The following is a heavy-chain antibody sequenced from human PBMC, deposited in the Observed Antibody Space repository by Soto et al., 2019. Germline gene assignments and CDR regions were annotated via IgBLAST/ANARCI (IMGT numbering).Heavy chain of an antibody. CDR2: ISSSSSYI. J-gene: IGHJ3*02. V-gene: IGHV3-21*01. Sequence: GGSLRLSCAASGFTFSSYSMNWVRQAPGKGLEWVSSISSSSSYIYYADSVKGRFTISRDNAKNSLYLQMNSLRAEDTAVYYCAGWPPRRYCSSTSCPRHDAFDIWGQGTMVTVSS. D-gene: IGHD2-2*01. CDR1: GFTFSSYS. CDR3: AGWPPRRYCSSTSCPRHDAFDI.